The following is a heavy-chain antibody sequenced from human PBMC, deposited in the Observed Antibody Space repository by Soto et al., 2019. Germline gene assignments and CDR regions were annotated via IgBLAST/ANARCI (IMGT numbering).Heavy chain of an antibody. CDR1: GGSISSGAYY. J-gene: IGHJ4*02. V-gene: IGHV4-31*03. CDR2: IYYDGST. CDR3: VREGGDGLDY. D-gene: IGHD3-16*01. Sequence: QVQLQESGPGLVKPSQTLSLTCTVSGGSISSGAYYWSWIRKHPGKGLEWIGYIYYDGSTYYNPSLKSRATISVDTSKNQFSLRLTSVTAAETAVYFCVREGGDGLDYWGQGTLVTVSS.